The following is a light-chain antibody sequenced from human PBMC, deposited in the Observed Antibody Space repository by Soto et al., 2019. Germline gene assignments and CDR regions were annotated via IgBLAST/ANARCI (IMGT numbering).Light chain of an antibody. CDR2: WAS. CDR3: HQYYSSPLT. CDR1: QSVLYSSNNKNY. V-gene: IGKV4-1*01. J-gene: IGKJ4*01. Sequence: VMTQSKDSLAASLGERATINCKSSQSVLYSSNNKNYLAWYQQKPGQPPKLLIYWASTRESGVPDRFSGSGSGTDFTLTISSLQAEDVAVYYCHQYYSSPLTLGGGTEVDI.